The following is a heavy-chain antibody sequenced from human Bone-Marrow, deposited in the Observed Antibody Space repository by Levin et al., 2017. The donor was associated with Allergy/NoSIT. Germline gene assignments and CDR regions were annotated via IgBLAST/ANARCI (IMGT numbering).Heavy chain of an antibody. CDR3: ARESYRSSWYGVDY. CDR2: VDNDGSDT. V-gene: IGHV3-74*03. D-gene: IGHD6-13*01. J-gene: IGHJ4*02. CDR1: GFPFSSYW. Sequence: GESLKISCAASGFPFSSYWMHWVRQAPGKGLVWVSRVDNDGSDTTYADSVKGRFTISRDNAKNTLYLQMNSLSVDDTAVYYCARESYRSSWYGVDYWGQGTLVTVSS.